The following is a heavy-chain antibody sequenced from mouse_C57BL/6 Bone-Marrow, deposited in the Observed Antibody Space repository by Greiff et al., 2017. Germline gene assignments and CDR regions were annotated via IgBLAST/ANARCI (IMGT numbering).Heavy chain of an antibody. J-gene: IGHJ4*01. D-gene: IGHD1-1*01. CDR2: IHPNSGST. V-gene: IGHV1-64*01. CDR1: GYTFTSYW. Sequence: QVQLQQPGAELVKPGASVKLSKASGYTFTSYWMHWVKQRPGQGLEWIGMIHPNSGSTNYNEKFKSKATLTVDKSSSTAYMQLSSLTSEDSAVYYCARKTQGSSYYYAMDYWGQGTSVTVSS. CDR3: ARKTQGSSYYYAMDY.